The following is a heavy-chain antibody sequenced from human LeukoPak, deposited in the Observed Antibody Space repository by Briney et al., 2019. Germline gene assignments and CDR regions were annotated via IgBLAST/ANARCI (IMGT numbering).Heavy chain of an antibody. CDR3: ARSGADYDFWSGYYPHY. CDR1: GFTFSSYW. CDR2: IKQDGSEK. V-gene: IGHV3-7*01. D-gene: IGHD3-3*01. J-gene: IGHJ4*02. Sequence: GGSLRLSCAASGFTFSSYWMSWVRQAPGKGLEWVANIKQDGSEKYYVDSVKGRFTISRDNAKNSLYLQMNSLRAEDTAVYYCARSGADYDFWSGYYPHYWGQGTLVTVSS.